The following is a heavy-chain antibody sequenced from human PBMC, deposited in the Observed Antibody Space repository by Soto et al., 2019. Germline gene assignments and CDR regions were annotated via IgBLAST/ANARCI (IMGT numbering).Heavy chain of an antibody. CDR3: VKDDGDYSFDY. J-gene: IGHJ4*02. V-gene: IGHV3-7*03. Sequence: GGPLRLSCAASGFTFRNYWMSWVRQAPGKGLEWVAKINQGGSEKWSADSVKGRFTISRDNAKNSLYLQLNSLGAEDTAVYYCVKDDGDYSFDYWGQGTLVTVPS. CDR2: INQGGSEK. CDR1: GFTFRNYW. D-gene: IGHD4-17*01.